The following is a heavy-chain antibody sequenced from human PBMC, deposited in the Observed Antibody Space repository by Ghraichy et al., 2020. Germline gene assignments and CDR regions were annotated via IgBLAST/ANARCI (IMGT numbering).Heavy chain of an antibody. CDR3: AKGEWELEN. J-gene: IGHJ4*02. CDR2: IYSSGST. Sequence: SETPSLTCTVSGGSISGYYWSWVRQSAGKGLEWIGRIYSSGSTNYNPSLKTRLTMSADTAKNQFSLKLTSVTAADAAVYYCAKGEWELENWGPGTRVTVSS. V-gene: IGHV4-4*07. D-gene: IGHD1-1*01. CDR1: GGSISGYY.